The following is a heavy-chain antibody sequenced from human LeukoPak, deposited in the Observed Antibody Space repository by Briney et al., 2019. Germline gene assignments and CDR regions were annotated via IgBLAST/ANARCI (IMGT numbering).Heavy chain of an antibody. CDR1: GRSFSGYY. CDR2: INHSGST. V-gene: IGHV4-34*01. Sequence: SETLSLTCAVYGRSFSGYYWSWIRQPPGKGLEWIGEINHSGSTNYNPSLKSRVTISVDTSKNQFSLKLSSVTAADTAVYYCARSRNSYGFDYWGQGTLVTVSS. J-gene: IGHJ4*02. CDR3: ARSRNSYGFDY. D-gene: IGHD5-18*01.